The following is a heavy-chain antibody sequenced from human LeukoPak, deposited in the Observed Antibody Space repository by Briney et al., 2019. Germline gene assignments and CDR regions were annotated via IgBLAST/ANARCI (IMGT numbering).Heavy chain of an antibody. V-gene: IGHV3-53*04. CDR2: IYSGGST. CDR3: ARDPRYESSGYLALDI. Sequence: GGSLRLSCAASGFTVSSNYMTWVRQAPGKGLEWVSVIYSGGSTYYADSVKGRFTISRHNSKNTLYLQMNSLRPEDTAVYYCARDPRYESSGYLALDIWGQGAMVTVSS. D-gene: IGHD3-22*01. CDR1: GFTVSSNY. J-gene: IGHJ3*02.